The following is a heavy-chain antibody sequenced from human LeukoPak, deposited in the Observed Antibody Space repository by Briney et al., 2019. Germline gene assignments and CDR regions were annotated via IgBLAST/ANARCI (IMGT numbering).Heavy chain of an antibody. Sequence: DPSETLSLTCTVSGVSISSSSYYWGWIRQPPGKGLEWIGSIYYSGSTYYNPSLKSRVTISVDTSKNQFSLKLSSVTAADTAVYYCARGPTRYYFDYWGQGILVTVSS. CDR1: GVSISSSSYY. J-gene: IGHJ4*02. CDR3: ARGPTRYYFDY. V-gene: IGHV4-39*07. D-gene: IGHD1/OR15-1a*01. CDR2: IYYSGST.